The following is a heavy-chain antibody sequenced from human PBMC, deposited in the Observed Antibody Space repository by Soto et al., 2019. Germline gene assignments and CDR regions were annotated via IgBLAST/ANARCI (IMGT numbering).Heavy chain of an antibody. V-gene: IGHV4-31*03. CDR1: GGSISSGGYY. CDR2: IYYSGST. Sequence: SSETLSLTCTVSGGSISSGGYYWSWIRQHPGKGLEWIGYIYYSGSTYYNPSLKSRVTISVDTSKNQFSLKLSSVTAADTAVYYCARAQMGRVRGVSNWFDPWGQGTLVTVSS. CDR3: ARAQMGRVRGVSNWFDP. J-gene: IGHJ5*02. D-gene: IGHD3-10*01.